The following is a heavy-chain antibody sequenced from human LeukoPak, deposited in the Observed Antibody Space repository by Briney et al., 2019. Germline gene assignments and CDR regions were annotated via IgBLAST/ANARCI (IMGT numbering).Heavy chain of an antibody. CDR3: AKEGDNTGYRYFDD. CDR1: GFTFSSYA. Sequence: PGGSLRLSCAASGFTFSSYAMSWVRQAPGKGLEWVSAISGSGGITYYADSVKGRSTISRDNAKNSLYLQMNSLRAEDTAVYYCAKEGDNTGYRYFDDWGQGTLVTVSS. D-gene: IGHD3-22*01. J-gene: IGHJ4*02. CDR2: ISGSGGIT. V-gene: IGHV3-23*01.